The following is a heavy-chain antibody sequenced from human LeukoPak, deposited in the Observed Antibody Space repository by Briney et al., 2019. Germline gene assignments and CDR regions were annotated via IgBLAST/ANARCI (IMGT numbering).Heavy chain of an antibody. J-gene: IGHJ4*02. CDR2: ISSSSSNI. CDR1: GFTFSSYS. D-gene: IGHD2-2*01. CDR3: ARGYCSSTSCHPYFFDY. V-gene: IGHV3-21*01. Sequence: GGSLRLSCAASGFTFSSYSMNWVRQAPGKGLVWVSSISSSSSNIYYADSVKGRFTISRDNAKNSLYLQMNSLRAEDTAVYYCARGYCSSTSCHPYFFDYSSQGSLVTAS.